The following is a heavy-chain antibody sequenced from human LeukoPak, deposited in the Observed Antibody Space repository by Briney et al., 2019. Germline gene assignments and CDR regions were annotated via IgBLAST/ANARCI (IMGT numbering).Heavy chain of an antibody. V-gene: IGHV3-9*01. CDR3: ARASLGIADAFDI. D-gene: IGHD6-13*01. Sequence: AGGSLRLSCAASGFTFDDYAMHWVRHAPGKGLEWVSGISWNSGSIGYADSVKGRFTISRDNSKNTLYLQMNSLRAEDTAVYYCARASLGIADAFDIWGQGTMVTVSS. J-gene: IGHJ3*02. CDR2: ISWNSGSI. CDR1: GFTFDDYA.